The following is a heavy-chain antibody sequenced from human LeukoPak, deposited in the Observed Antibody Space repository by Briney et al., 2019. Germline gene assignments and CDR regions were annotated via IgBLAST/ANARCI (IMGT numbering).Heavy chain of an antibody. V-gene: IGHV1-18*01. J-gene: IGHJ6*03. CDR1: GYTFTSYG. CDR3: ARAGGQGLVRAQYYYMDV. CDR2: ISAYNGNT. D-gene: IGHD6-19*01. Sequence: ASVKVSCKASGYTFTSYGISWVRQAPGQGLEWMGWISAYNGNTNYAQKLQGRVTMTTDTSTSTAYMELRSLRSDDTAVYYCARAGGQGLVRAQYYYMDVWGKGTTVTFSS.